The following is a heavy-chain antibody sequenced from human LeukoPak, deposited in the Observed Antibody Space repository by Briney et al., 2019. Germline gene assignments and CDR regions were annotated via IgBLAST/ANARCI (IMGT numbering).Heavy chain of an antibody. Sequence: SETLSLTCTVSGGSISSGDYYWSWIRQPPGKGLEWIGYIYYSGSTDYNSSLKSRVTISIDTSKNQFSLRLNSVTAADTAVYYCARHVEEKGMDVWGQGTTVTVSS. CDR3: ARHVEEKGMDV. J-gene: IGHJ6*02. CDR1: GGSISSGDYY. CDR2: IYYSGST. D-gene: IGHD5-24*01. V-gene: IGHV4-61*08.